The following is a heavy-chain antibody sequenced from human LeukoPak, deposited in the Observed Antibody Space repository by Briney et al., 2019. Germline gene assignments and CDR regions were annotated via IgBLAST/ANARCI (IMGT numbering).Heavy chain of an antibody. CDR2: INHSGST. CDR1: GGSFSGYY. V-gene: IGHV4-34*01. Sequence: SETLSLTCAVYGGSFSGYYWSWIRQPPGKGLEWIGEINHSGSTNYNPSLKSRVTISVDTSKNQFSLKLSSVTAADMAVYYCARRGRSAAGTRSFWYFDYWGQGTLVTVSS. CDR3: ARRGRSAAGTRSFWYFDY. J-gene: IGHJ4*02. D-gene: IGHD6-13*01.